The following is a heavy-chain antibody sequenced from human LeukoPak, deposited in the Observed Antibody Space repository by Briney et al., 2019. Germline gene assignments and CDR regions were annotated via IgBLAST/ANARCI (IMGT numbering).Heavy chain of an antibody. V-gene: IGHV1-18*04. CDR3: ARSPGTAVTRGDF. CDR2: ISVYNGHT. CDR1: GYTFTSYY. D-gene: IGHD2-2*01. Sequence: ASVKVSCKASGYTFTSYYMHWVRQAPGQGLEWMGWISVYNGHTNYAQKLQGRVTMATDTSTNTAYMDLRSLRSDDTAVYYCARSPGTAVTRGDFWGQGTLVTVSS. J-gene: IGHJ4*02.